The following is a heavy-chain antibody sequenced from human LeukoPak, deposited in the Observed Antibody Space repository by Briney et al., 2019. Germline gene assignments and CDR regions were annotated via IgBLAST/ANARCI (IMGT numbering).Heavy chain of an antibody. CDR1: GSRFTNYW. CDR3: ARALRTGQGDYVPVL. J-gene: IGHJ4*02. V-gene: IGHV5-51*01. D-gene: IGHD3-10*02. CDR2: IYPGDSET. Sequence: GASLKISCKASGSRFTNYWIGWVRPLPGKGLEWMTIIYPGDSETRYSPSFQGQVTISADKSIGTTYLQWSSLKASDTAMYYCARALRTGQGDYVPVLWGQGTLVTVSS.